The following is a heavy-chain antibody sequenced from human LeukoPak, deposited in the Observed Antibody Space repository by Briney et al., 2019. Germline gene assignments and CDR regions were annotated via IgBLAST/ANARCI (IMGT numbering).Heavy chain of an antibody. CDR3: ARGGRDAEYYDSSGYRNWFDP. Sequence: ASVKVSCKASGYTFTSYDINWVRQATGQGLEWMGWMNPNSGNTGYAQKFQGRVTMTRNTSISTAYMELSRLRSEDTAVYYCARGGRDAEYYDSSGYRNWFDPWGQGTLVTVSS. J-gene: IGHJ5*02. CDR1: GYTFTSYD. V-gene: IGHV1-8*01. D-gene: IGHD3-22*01. CDR2: MNPNSGNT.